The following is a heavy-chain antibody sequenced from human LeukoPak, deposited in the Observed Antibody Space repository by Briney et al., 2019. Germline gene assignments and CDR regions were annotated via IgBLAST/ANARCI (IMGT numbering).Heavy chain of an antibody. J-gene: IGHJ5*02. CDR2: IYYTGST. D-gene: IGHD6-19*01. CDR1: GGSISSGGYY. Sequence: SQTLSLTCTVSGGSISSGGYYWSWIRQHPGKGLEWIGYIYYTGSTYYNPSLKSRVTISLDTSRNQFSLKLSSVTAADTAAYYCARAPENNSGSFDPWGQGTLVTVSS. V-gene: IGHV4-31*03. CDR3: ARAPENNSGSFDP.